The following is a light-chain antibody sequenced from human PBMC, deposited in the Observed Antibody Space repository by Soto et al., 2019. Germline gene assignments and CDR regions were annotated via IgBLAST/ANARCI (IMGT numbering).Light chain of an antibody. V-gene: IGKV2D-29*01. CDR1: QSIFYSSNNKNY. Sequence: VMTQSPDSLAVSLGERATINCKSSQSIFYSSNNKNYLAWYQQKPRQPPQLLIYEVSNRFSGVPDRFSGSGSGTDFTLKISRVEAEDVGVYYCMQSIQLPLTFGGGTKVDIK. CDR2: EVS. J-gene: IGKJ4*01. CDR3: MQSIQLPLT.